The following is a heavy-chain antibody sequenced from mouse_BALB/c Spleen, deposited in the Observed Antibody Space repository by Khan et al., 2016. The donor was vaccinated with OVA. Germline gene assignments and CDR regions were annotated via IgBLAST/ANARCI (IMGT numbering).Heavy chain of an antibody. D-gene: IGHD2-1*01. Sequence: EVQLKESGAEPVRPGALVKLSCKASGFNIKDYYIPWVKQRPEQGLEWIGWIDPENGHTIYDPKFPGKASITADTSSNTAYLQLSSLTSEDTAVDYCARRGYGNYWFAYWGQGTLVTVSA. J-gene: IGHJ3*01. CDR2: IDPENGHT. V-gene: IGHV14-1*02. CDR1: GFNIKDYY. CDR3: ARRGYGNYWFAY.